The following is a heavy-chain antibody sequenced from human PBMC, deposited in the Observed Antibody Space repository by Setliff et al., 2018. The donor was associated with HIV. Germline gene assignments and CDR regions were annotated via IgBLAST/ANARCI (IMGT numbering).Heavy chain of an antibody. V-gene: IGHV5-51*01. J-gene: IGHJ4*02. CDR1: GYSFTSYW. D-gene: IGHD3-10*01. CDR3: ARGHFFGSGRYYNTPFDY. CDR2: IYPSDSDT. Sequence: GESLTISCKGSGYSFTSYWIGWVRQMPGKGLECMGVIYPSDSDTRYSPSFQGQVTIPADKSSGTAYLQWSSLKASDTAMYYCARGHFFGSGRYYNTPFDYWGQGTLVTVSS.